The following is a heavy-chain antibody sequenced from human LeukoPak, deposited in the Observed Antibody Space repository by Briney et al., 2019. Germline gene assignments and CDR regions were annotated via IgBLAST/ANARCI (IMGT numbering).Heavy chain of an antibody. Sequence: PGGSLRLSCAASGFTFSNYWMSWVRQAPGKGLEWVANIKQDGSEKYYVDSVKGRFTISRDNAKNSLYLQMNSLRAEDTAVYYCARPEQPYSSGWDYFDYWGQGTLVTVSS. CDR2: IKQDGSEK. J-gene: IGHJ4*02. CDR3: ARPEQPYSSGWDYFDY. V-gene: IGHV3-7*01. D-gene: IGHD6-19*01. CDR1: GFTFSNYW.